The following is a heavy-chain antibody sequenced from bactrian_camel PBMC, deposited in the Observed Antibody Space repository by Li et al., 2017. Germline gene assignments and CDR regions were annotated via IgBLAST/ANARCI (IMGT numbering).Heavy chain of an antibody. CDR1: GFPFSNYA. D-gene: IGHD3*01. V-gene: IGHV3S31*01. J-gene: IGHJ4*01. CDR2: IATGGGAA. CDR3: AAAWGFMTATQALGSSSYRY. Sequence: DVQLVESGGAFVQPGGSLTLSCAASGFPFSNYAMAWVRQAPGKGLEWVSAIATGGGAAYYADSVKGRFTISRDIAMNTLYLQMNRLTPEDTAMYYCAAAWGFMTATQALGSSSYRYWGQGTQVTVS.